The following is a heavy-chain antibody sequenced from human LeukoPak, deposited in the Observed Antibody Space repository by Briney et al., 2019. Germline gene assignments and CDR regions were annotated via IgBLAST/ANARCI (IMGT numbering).Heavy chain of an antibody. CDR1: GYTFTSYY. D-gene: IGHD3-10*01. CDR2: INPSGGST. Sequence: ASVKVSCKASGYTFTSYYMHWVRQAPGQGLEWMGIINPSGGSTSYAQKFQGRVTMTRDTSTSTVYMELSSLRSEDTAVYYCARGLRITMVRGVTNWFDPWGREPWSPSPQ. J-gene: IGHJ5*02. V-gene: IGHV1-46*01. CDR3: ARGLRITMVRGVTNWFDP.